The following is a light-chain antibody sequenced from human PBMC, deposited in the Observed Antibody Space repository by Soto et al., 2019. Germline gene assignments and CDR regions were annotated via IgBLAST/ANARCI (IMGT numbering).Light chain of an antibody. CDR2: EVS. CDR1: SSDVGGYNY. V-gene: IGLV2-14*01. CDR3: SSYTSSSTLYG. Sequence: QSALTQPASVSGSPGQSITISCTGTSSDVGGYNYVSWYQQHPGKAPNLMIYEVSNRPSGVSNRFSGSKSGNTASLTISGLQAADEADYYCSSYTSSSTLYGFXTGTKVTVL. J-gene: IGLJ1*01.